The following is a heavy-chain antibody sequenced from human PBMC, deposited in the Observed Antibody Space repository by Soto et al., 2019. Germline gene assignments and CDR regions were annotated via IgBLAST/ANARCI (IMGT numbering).Heavy chain of an antibody. Sequence: EVQLVESGGGLIQPGGSLRLSCAASGFTVSSNYMSWVRQAPGKGLEWVSVIYSGGSTYYADSVKGRFTISRDSSKNTLYLQMNSLRAEDTAVYYCARDLTPYYYDSSGYYYYYYYGMDVWGQGTTVTVSS. D-gene: IGHD3-22*01. J-gene: IGHJ6*02. CDR3: ARDLTPYYYDSSGYYYYYYYGMDV. CDR2: IYSGGST. V-gene: IGHV3-53*01. CDR1: GFTVSSNY.